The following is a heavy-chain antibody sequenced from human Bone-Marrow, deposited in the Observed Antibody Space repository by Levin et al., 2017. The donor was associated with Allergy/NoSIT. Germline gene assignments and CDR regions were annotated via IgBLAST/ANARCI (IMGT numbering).Heavy chain of an antibody. CDR1: GFTFSDDY. V-gene: IGHV3-11*01. CDR3: VRVGSTFQFDF. Sequence: GGSLRLSCAASGFTFSDDYMGWIRQAPGKGLEWISYISNFGTTINYADSVKGRFTISRDNAKNSLDLQLNGLRAEDTAVYYCVRVGSTFQFDFWGPGTVVTVSA. J-gene: IGHJ4*02. D-gene: IGHD6-13*01. CDR2: ISNFGTTI.